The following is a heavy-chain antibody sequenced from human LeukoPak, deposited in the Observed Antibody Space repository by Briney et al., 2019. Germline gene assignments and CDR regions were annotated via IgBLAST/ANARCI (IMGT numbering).Heavy chain of an antibody. CDR2: IKSDGST. J-gene: IGHJ4*02. CDR3: ATRSSG. Sequence: GGSPRLSCAASGFTFSSYWMRWVRQAPGKVLVWVSRIKSDGSTRYADSVKGRFTISRDNSKNTLYLQMNSLRAEDTAVYYCATRSSGWGQGTLVTVSS. V-gene: IGHV3-74*01. CDR1: GFTFSSYW. D-gene: IGHD6-19*01.